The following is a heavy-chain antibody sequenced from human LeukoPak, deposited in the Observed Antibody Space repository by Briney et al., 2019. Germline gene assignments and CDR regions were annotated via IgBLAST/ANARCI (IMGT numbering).Heavy chain of an antibody. CDR3: ARDLVVVVAATPEAVQH. V-gene: IGHV1-2*02. Sequence: ASVKVSRKASGGTFNNYAINWLRQAPGQGLEWMGWINPNSGGTNYAQKFQGRVTMTRDTSISTAYMELSRLRSDDTAVYYCARDLVVVVAATPEAVQHWGQGTLVTVSS. CDR2: INPNSGGT. CDR1: GGTFNNYA. D-gene: IGHD2-15*01. J-gene: IGHJ1*01.